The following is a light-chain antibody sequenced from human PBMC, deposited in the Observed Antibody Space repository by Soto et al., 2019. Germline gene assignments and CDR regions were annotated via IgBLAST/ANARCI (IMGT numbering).Light chain of an antibody. CDR1: QSLLHSNGYNY. CDR3: MQALQTSIT. CDR2: LGS. V-gene: IGKV2-28*01. J-gene: IGKJ5*01. Sequence: DIVMTQSPLSLPVTPGEPASISCRSSQSLLHSNGYNYLDWYLQKPGQPPQLLIYLGSTRASGVPDRFSGSGSGTDFTLKISRVEADDVGVYYCMQALQTSITFGQGTRLEIK.